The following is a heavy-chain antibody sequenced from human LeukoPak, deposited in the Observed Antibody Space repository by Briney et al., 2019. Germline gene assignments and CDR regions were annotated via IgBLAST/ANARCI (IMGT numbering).Heavy chain of an antibody. D-gene: IGHD5-12*01. Sequence: GGSLRLSCAASGFTFDDYTMHWVRQAPGKGLEWVSLISWDGGSTYYADSVKGRFTISRVNSKNSLYLQMNSLRTEGTALYYCAKDGGYDLYFDYWGQGTLVTVSS. CDR3: AKDGGYDLYFDY. CDR1: GFTFDDYT. V-gene: IGHV3-43*01. CDR2: ISWDGGST. J-gene: IGHJ4*02.